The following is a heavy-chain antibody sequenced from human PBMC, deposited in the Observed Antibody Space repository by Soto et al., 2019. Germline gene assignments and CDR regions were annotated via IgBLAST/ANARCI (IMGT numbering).Heavy chain of an antibody. CDR2: ISYDGSNK. CDR3: ANHEMAGTFPYYYGMDV. J-gene: IGHJ6*02. CDR1: GFTFSSYG. D-gene: IGHD6-19*01. V-gene: IGHV3-30*18. Sequence: QVQLVESGGGVVQPGRSLRLSCAASGFTFSSYGMHWVRQAPGKGLEWVAVISYDGSNKYYADSVKGRFTISRDNSKNTLYLQMNSLRAEDTAVYYCANHEMAGTFPYYYGMDVWGQGTTVTVSS.